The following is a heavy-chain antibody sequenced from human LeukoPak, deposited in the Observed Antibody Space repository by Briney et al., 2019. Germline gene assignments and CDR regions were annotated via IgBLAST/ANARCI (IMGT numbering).Heavy chain of an antibody. D-gene: IGHD3-10*01. J-gene: IGHJ4*02. V-gene: IGHV3-74*01. CDR2: INSDGSTT. CDR1: GFTFSNFW. Sequence: GGSLRLSCAASGFTFSNFWMHWVRQAPGKGLVWVSRINSDGSTTSYADSVKGRFTISRDNAENTLYLQMNSLRAEDTAVFYCVRGDRIRGLEYWGQGTLVTVSS. CDR3: VRGDRIRGLEY.